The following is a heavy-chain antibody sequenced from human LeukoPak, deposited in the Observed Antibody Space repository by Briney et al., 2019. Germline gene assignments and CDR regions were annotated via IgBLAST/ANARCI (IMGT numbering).Heavy chain of an antibody. Sequence: SETLSLTCTVSGGSLSSGSYYWGWIRQPPGKGLEWSGYIYYSGSTNYNPSLKSRVTISVDTSKNQFSLKLSSVTAADTAVYYCARGGGSYETLLPGDYWGQGTLVTVSP. CDR2: IYYSGST. D-gene: IGHD1-26*01. CDR1: GGSLSSGSYY. CDR3: ARGGGSYETLLPGDY. V-gene: IGHV4-61*01. J-gene: IGHJ4*02.